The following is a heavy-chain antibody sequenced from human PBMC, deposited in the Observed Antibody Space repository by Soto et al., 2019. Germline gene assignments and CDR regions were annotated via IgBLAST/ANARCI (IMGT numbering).Heavy chain of an antibody. V-gene: IGHV3-11*01. Sequence: QVQLVESGGGLVKPGGSLRLSCAASGFTFSDYYMSWIRHAPGKGLEWVSYISSGADTIYYADSVKGRFTISRDNAKNSLYLQMNSLRAGGPAVYYCAGPPGIAAAGLGYWGQGTLVTVSS. CDR3: AGPPGIAAAGLGY. D-gene: IGHD6-13*01. CDR2: ISSGADTI. CDR1: GFTFSDYY. J-gene: IGHJ4*02.